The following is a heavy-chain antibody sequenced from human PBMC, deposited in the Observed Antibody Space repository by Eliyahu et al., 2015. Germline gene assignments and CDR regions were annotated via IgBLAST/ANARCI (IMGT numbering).Heavy chain of an antibody. CDR2: INAGTGNT. V-gene: IGHV1-3*01. Sequence: GHRLEWMGWINAGTGNTKYSQNFQGRVTITRDTSANTAYMELSSLRSEDTAVYYCARDSRRYLLREFDYWGQGTLVTVSS. J-gene: IGHJ4*02. D-gene: IGHD3-3*01. CDR3: ARDSRRYLLREFDY.